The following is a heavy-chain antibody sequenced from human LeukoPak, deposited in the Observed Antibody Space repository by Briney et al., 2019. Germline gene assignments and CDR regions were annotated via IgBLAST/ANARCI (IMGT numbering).Heavy chain of an antibody. CDR3: ASVPGGLRHFDY. Sequence: SETLSLTCTVSGGSISSSSYYWGWIRQPPGKGLEWIGSIYYSGSTYYNPSLKSRVTISVDRSKNQFSLKLSSVTAADTAVYYCASVPGGLRHFDYWGQGTLVTVSS. J-gene: IGHJ4*02. CDR1: GGSISSSSYY. CDR2: IYYSGST. D-gene: IGHD5-12*01. V-gene: IGHV4-39*07.